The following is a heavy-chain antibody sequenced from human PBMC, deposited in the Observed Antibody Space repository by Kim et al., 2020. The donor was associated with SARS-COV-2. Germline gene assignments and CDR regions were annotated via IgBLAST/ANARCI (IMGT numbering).Heavy chain of an antibody. CDR3: ARGRMKGFDY. J-gene: IGHJ4*02. CDR2: ST. V-gene: IGHV4-34*01. Sequence: STQHTPSLKSRVTISVDTSKNQFSLKLSSVTAADTAVYYCARGRMKGFDYWGQGTLVTVSS.